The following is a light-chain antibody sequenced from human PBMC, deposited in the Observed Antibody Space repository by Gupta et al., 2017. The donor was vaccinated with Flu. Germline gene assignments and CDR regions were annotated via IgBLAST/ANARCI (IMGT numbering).Light chain of an antibody. Sequence: QSALTQPASASGSPGQSIANSCTGTSSDDGGSNYVSWYQQHPGTAPNLMIYEVTNQPSGVSNRFSGSKSGHTASLTISERQAEDEADYYYSSYTDSRTWVFGGGTKLAVL. CDR2: EVT. CDR1: SSDDGGSNY. CDR3: SSYTDSRTWV. V-gene: IGLV2-14*01. J-gene: IGLJ3*02.